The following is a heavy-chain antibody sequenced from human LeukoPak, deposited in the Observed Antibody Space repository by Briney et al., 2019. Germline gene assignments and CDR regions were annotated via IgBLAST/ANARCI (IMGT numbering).Heavy chain of an antibody. J-gene: IGHJ3*02. CDR1: GFTVSSHS. D-gene: IGHD7-27*01. Sequence: GGSLRLSCAASGFTVSSHSMSWFRQAPGKGLEWVSAIYRDGRTFYADAVKARFTISRDNPKNTFYLQRKSLRAGETALYCCATLWGGLGDIWGQGTVVTVS. CDR2: IYRDGRT. CDR3: ATLWGGLGDI. V-gene: IGHV3-53*01.